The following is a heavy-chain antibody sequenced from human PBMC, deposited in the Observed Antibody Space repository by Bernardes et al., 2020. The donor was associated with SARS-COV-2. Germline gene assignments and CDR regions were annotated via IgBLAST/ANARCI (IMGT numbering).Heavy chain of an antibody. Sequence: SETLSLTCAVYGGSFSGYYWSWIRQPPGKGLEWIGEINHSGSTNYNPSLKSRVTISVDTSKNQFSLKLSSVTAADTAVYYCARGRSGGSCYVYWGQGTLVTVSS. CDR2: INHSGST. J-gene: IGHJ4*02. CDR1: GGSFSGYY. CDR3: ARGRSGGSCYVY. V-gene: IGHV4-34*01. D-gene: IGHD2-15*01.